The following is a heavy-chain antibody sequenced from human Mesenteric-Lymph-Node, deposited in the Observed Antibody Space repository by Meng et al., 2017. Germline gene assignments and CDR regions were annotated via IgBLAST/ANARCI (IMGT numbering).Heavy chain of an antibody. CDR3: AKELAHSRPFDY. J-gene: IGHJ4*02. CDR2: ISGSGGST. Sequence: GESLKISCAASGFTFDDYAMHWVRQAPGKGLEWVSAISGSGGSTYYADFAKGRFVISRDNSKNTLYLQMDSLRVDDTAVYYCAKELAHSRPFDYWGRGTPVTVSS. CDR1: GFTFDDYA. D-gene: IGHD2-21*01. V-gene: IGHV3-23*01.